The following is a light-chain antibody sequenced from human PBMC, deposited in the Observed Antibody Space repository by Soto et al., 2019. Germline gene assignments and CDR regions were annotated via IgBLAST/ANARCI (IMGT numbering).Light chain of an antibody. Sequence: EIVLTQSPGTLSLSPGERATLSCRASQSVSSSYLAWYQQKPGQAPRLLIYGASSRDTAIPDRFSGSGSATDFTLTISRLEPEDFAVYYCQQYGSSPPITFGQGTRLEIK. CDR2: GAS. CDR1: QSVSSSY. CDR3: QQYGSSPPIT. J-gene: IGKJ5*01. V-gene: IGKV3-20*01.